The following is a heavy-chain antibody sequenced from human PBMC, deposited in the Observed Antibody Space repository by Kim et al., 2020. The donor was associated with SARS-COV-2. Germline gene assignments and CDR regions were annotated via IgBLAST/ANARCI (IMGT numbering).Heavy chain of an antibody. V-gene: IGHV3-23*01. D-gene: IGHD2-2*01. CDR3: AKSTFMDV. CDR2: ISGSGGST. Sequence: GGSLRLSCAASEFTLSNYAMSWVRQAPGKGLEWVSGISGSGGSTYYADSVKGRFTISRDNSKNTLYLQMNSLRAEDTAVYYCAKSTFMDVWGQGYTFTVSS. CDR1: EFTLSNYA. J-gene: IGHJ6*02.